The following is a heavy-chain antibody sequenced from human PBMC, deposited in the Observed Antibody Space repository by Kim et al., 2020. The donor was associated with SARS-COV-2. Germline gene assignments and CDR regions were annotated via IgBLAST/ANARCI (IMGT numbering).Heavy chain of an antibody. CDR1: RFTFRDYA. CDR3: ARANCSSTNCYIVS. Sequence: GGSLRLSCAASRFTFRDYAMHWVRQAPGRGLEWVSGISRNSGTIFYADSVKGRFTISRDNAKSSLYLQMNSLRAEDTALYYCARANCSSTNCYIVSGG. V-gene: IGHV3-9*01. J-gene: IGHJ5*01. D-gene: IGHD2-2*02. CDR2: ISRNSGTI.